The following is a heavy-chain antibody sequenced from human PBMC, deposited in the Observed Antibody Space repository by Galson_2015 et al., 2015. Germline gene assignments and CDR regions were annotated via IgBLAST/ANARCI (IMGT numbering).Heavy chain of an antibody. D-gene: IGHD3-22*01. V-gene: IGHV3-48*02. CDR3: ARDPKLYDSSGYYYDAFEI. CDR1: GFTFSSYS. Sequence: SLRLSCAASGFTFSSYSMNWVRQAPGKGLEWVSYISSGSTTIYYADSVKGRFTISRDNGKNSLYLQMNSLRDEDTAVYYCARDPKLYDSSGYYYDAFEIWGQGTMVTVSS. CDR2: ISSGSTTI. J-gene: IGHJ3*02.